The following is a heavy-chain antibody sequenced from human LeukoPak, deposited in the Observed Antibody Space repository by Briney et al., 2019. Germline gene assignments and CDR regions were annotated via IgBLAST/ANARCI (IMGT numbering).Heavy chain of an antibody. CDR2: IYTSGST. CDR3: ARVRYYYDSSGYYHHYYYYMDV. D-gene: IGHD3-22*01. J-gene: IGHJ6*03. Sequence: SETLSLTCTVSGGYISSGSYYWSWIRQPSGKGLEWIGRIYTSGSTNYNPSLESRVTISVDTSKNQFSLKLSSVTAADTAVYHCARVRYYYDSSGYYHHYYYYMDVRGKGTTVTISS. V-gene: IGHV4-61*02. CDR1: GGYISSGSYY.